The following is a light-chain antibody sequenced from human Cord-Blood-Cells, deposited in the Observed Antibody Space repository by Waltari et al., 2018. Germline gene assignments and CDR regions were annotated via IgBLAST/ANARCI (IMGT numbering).Light chain of an antibody. CDR3: YSTDSSGNHRV. J-gene: IGLJ2*01. V-gene: IGLV3-10*01. Sequence: SYELTQPPSVSVSPGQKARIPCSGDSLPKKYAYWYQQKSGQAPVLVIYEDSKRPPGIPERFSGSSSGTMATLTISGAQVEDEADYYCYSTDSSGNHRVFGGGTKLTVL. CDR2: EDS. CDR1: SLPKKY.